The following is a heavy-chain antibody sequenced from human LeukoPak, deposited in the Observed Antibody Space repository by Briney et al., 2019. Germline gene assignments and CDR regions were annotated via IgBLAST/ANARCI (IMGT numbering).Heavy chain of an antibody. CDR3: ARGIVVVPAAIPYYYYYMDV. D-gene: IGHD2-2*02. V-gene: IGHV1-69*05. J-gene: IGHJ6*03. CDR1: GGTFSSYA. CDR2: IIPIFGTA. Sequence: SVKVSCKASGGTFSSYAISWVRQAPGQGFEWMGGIIPIFGTANYAQKFQGRVTITTDESTSTAYMELSSLRSEDTAVYYCARGIVVVPAAIPYYYYYMDVWGKGTTVTVSS.